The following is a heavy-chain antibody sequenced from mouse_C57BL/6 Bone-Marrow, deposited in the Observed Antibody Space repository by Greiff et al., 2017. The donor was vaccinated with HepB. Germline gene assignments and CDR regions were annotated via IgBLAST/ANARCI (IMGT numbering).Heavy chain of an antibody. CDR3: ARDDYGSSYVYYFDY. V-gene: IGHV5-4*01. Sequence: EVKVVESGGGLVKPGGSVKLSCAASGFTFSSYAMSWVRQTPEKRLEWVATISDGGSYTYYPDNVKGRFTISRDNAKNNLYLQMSHLKSEDTAMYYCARDDYGSSYVYYFDYWGQGTTLTVSS. CDR1: GFTFSSYA. CDR2: ISDGGSYT. D-gene: IGHD1-1*01. J-gene: IGHJ2*01.